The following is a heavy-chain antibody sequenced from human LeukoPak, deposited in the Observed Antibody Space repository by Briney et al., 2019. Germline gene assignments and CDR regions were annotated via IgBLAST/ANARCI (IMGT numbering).Heavy chain of an antibody. J-gene: IGHJ4*02. Sequence: SETLSLTCTVSGGSISSYYWSWIRQPAGKGLEWIGRIYTSGSTNYNPSLKSRVTMSVDTSKNQFSLKLSSVTAADTAVYYCARVTGDSSGYSDYFDYWGQGPLVTVSS. CDR2: IYTSGST. CDR3: ARVTGDSSGYSDYFDY. D-gene: IGHD3-22*01. V-gene: IGHV4-4*07. CDR1: GGSISSYY.